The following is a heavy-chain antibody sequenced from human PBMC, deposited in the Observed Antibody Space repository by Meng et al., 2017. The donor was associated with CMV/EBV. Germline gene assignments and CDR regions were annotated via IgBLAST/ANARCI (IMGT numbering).Heavy chain of an antibody. V-gene: IGHV4-59*01. Sequence: GSLRLSCTVSGGSISSYYWSWIRQPPGKGLEWIGYIYYSGSTNYNPSLKSRVTISVDTSKNQFSLKLSSVTAADTAVYYCARGSYNYGMDVWGQGTTVTVSS. J-gene: IGHJ6*02. CDR1: GGSISSYY. CDR2: IYYSGST. CDR3: ARGSYNYGMDV. D-gene: IGHD3-16*01.